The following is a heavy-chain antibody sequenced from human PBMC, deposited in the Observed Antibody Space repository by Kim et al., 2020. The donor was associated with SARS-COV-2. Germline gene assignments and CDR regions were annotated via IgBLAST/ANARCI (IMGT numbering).Heavy chain of an antibody. J-gene: IGHJ4*02. CDR1: GFTFSNAW. Sequence: GGSLRLSCAASGFTFSNAWMSGVRQAPGKGLEWVGRIKSKTEGGTTDYAAPGKGRFTISRDDSKNTLYLQMNSLKTEDTAVYYCTTDRFYDYVWGSYRYTDYWGQGTLVTVSS. CDR2: IKSKTEGGTT. V-gene: IGHV3-15*01. D-gene: IGHD3-16*02. CDR3: TTDRFYDYVWGSYRYTDY.